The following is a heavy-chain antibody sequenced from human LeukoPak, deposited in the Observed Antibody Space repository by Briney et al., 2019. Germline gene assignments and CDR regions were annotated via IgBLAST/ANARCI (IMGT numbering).Heavy chain of an antibody. V-gene: IGHV4-59*11. D-gene: IGHD3-16*01. CDR3: ARGRIGGPKAPFDY. J-gene: IGHJ4*02. CDR1: GGSLSNHY. Sequence: SETLSLTCTVSGGSLSNHYWSWIRQPPGKGLEWIGHIYDSGSTTYNPSLKSRVTMSVDTSKNQFSLNLSSVTAADTAVYYCARGRIGGPKAPFDYWGQGTLVTVSS. CDR2: IYDSGST.